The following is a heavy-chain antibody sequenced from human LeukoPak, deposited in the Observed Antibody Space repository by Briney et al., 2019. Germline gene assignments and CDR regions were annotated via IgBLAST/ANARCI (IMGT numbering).Heavy chain of an antibody. Sequence: GGSLRLSCAASGFTFSSYSMNWVRQAPGKGLEWVSYISSISSTIYYADSVKGRFTISRDNSKNTLYLQMNSLRAEDTAVYYCAKIGGAFDYWGQGTLVTVSS. J-gene: IGHJ4*02. CDR1: GFTFSSYS. D-gene: IGHD2/OR15-2a*01. CDR3: AKIGGAFDY. V-gene: IGHV3-48*01. CDR2: ISSISSTI.